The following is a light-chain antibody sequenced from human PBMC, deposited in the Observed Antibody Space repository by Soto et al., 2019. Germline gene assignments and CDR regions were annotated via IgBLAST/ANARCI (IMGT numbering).Light chain of an antibody. V-gene: IGLV4-69*01. Sequence: QSVLTQSPSASASLGASVKLTCALSSGHSSYAIAWHQLRPEKGPRYLMKLNSDGSHSKGDGIPDRFSGSSSGAERYLTISSLQSEDEADYYCQTWGTGIQVFGGGTKLTV. J-gene: IGLJ2*01. CDR2: LNSDGSH. CDR1: SGHSSYA. CDR3: QTWGTGIQV.